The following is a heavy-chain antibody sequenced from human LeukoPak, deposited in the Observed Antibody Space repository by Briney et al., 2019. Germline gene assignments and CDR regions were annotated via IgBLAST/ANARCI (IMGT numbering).Heavy chain of an antibody. CDR2: ITADGGST. CDR1: GFTFDDYG. CDR3: ANLLRWEPY. J-gene: IGHJ4*02. V-gene: IGHV3-23*01. D-gene: IGHD4-23*01. Sequence: GGSLRLSCAASGFTFDDYGMSWVRQAPGKGLEWVAAITADGGSTHYTTSVKGRFIISRDTPKNTLYLQMNSLRAEDTAVYYCANLLRWEPYWGQGTLVTVSS.